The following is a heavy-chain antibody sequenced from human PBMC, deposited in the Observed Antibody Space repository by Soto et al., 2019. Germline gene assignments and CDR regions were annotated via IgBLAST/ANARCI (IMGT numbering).Heavy chain of an antibody. Sequence: EVQLLESGGGLVQPGGSLRLSCAASGFTFSSYAMSWVRQAPGKGLEWVSAISGSGGSTYYADSVKGRFTISRDNSKNTLDLQMNSLRAEDTAVYYCAKGPRGRPAAKDDAFDIWGQGTMVTVSS. CDR2: ISGSGGST. J-gene: IGHJ3*02. CDR1: GFTFSSYA. D-gene: IGHD2-2*01. V-gene: IGHV3-23*01. CDR3: AKGPRGRPAAKDDAFDI.